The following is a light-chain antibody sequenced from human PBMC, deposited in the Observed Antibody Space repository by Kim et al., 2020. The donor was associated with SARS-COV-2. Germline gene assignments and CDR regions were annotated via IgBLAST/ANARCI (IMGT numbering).Light chain of an antibody. CDR3: FSTDTSGNYRV. V-gene: IGLV3-10*01. CDR2: EDT. J-gene: IGLJ2*01. CDR1: ALPKKY. Sequence: SYELTQPPSVSVFPGQTARITCSGDALPKKYAYWYQQKSGQAPLLVIYEDTKLPSGIPERFSGSSSGTVATLTVSAAQVDDEADYYCFSTDTSGNYRVFGAGTQLTVL.